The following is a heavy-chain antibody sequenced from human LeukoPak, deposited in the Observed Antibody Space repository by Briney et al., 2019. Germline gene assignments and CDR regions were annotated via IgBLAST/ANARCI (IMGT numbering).Heavy chain of an antibody. CDR2: INRSGST. CDR1: GGSFRGYY. CDR3: ARVGYGSGTSALSAMDV. Sequence: SETLSLTCAVYGGSFRGYYWDWIRQPPGKGLEWIGEINRSGSTNYNPFLKSRVTISMDTSGNQLSLNLRSVTAADTAVYYCARVGYGSGTSALSAMDVWGQGTTVTVSS. D-gene: IGHD3-10*01. J-gene: IGHJ6*02. V-gene: IGHV4-34*01.